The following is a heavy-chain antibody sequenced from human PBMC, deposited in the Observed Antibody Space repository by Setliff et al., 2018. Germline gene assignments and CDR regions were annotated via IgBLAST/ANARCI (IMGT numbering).Heavy chain of an antibody. Sequence: SLKISCAASGFTFSSYWMHWVRQDPGKGLVWVSRVNDDGSSAMYADSVKGRFTMSRDNAKNTLYLQMNSLRAEDTAVYYCARAYYGTVNGYSSYYGLDVWGQGTTVTVSS. CDR3: ARAYYGTVNGYSSYYGLDV. CDR1: GFTFSSYW. CDR2: VNDDGSSA. J-gene: IGHJ6*02. V-gene: IGHV3-74*03. D-gene: IGHD3-9*01.